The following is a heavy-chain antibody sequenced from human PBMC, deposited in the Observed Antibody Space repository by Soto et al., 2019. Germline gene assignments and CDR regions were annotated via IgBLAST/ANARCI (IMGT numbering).Heavy chain of an antibody. CDR1: GFTFSSYA. CDR3: ASAGVRDITRAGSLLDY. J-gene: IGHJ4*02. Sequence: QVQLVASGGGVVQPGRSLRLSCAASGFTFSSYAMHWVRQAPGKGLEWVAVISYDGGNKYYADSVKGRFTISRDNSKKTLYLQMNSLSAEDTAMYYCASAGVRDITRAGSLLDYWSEGTLVTVSS. V-gene: IGHV3-30-3*01. CDR2: ISYDGGNK. D-gene: IGHD1-20*01.